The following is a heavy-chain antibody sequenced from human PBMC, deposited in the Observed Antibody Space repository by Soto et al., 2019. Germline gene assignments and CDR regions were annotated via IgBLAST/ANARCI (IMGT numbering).Heavy chain of an antibody. Sequence: QVQLVESGGGVVQPGRSLRLSCTASGFILSSHAMHWVRQAPGKGLEWVAITSYDGSNKYHADSVKGRFTISRDNSKNXLSLQMNSLRAEDTAVYYCASEMGYCVSTRCPFDYWGQGNLVTVSS. CDR1: GFILSSHA. J-gene: IGHJ4*02. V-gene: IGHV3-30-3*01. D-gene: IGHD2-2*01. CDR2: TSYDGSNK. CDR3: ASEMGYCVSTRCPFDY.